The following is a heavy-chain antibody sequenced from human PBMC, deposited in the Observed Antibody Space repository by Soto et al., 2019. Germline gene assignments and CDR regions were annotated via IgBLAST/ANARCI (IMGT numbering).Heavy chain of an antibody. J-gene: IGHJ6*02. CDR1: GFTFSSYD. Sequence: GGSLRLSSAASGFTFSSYDMHWVRQATGKGLEWVSAIGTAGDTYYPGSVKGRFTISRENAKNSLYLQMNSLRAEDTAVYYCARVGSLVPASRYYGMDVWGQGTTVTVSS. CDR3: ARVGSLVPASRYYGMDV. V-gene: IGHV3-13*01. CDR2: IGTAGDT. D-gene: IGHD2-2*01.